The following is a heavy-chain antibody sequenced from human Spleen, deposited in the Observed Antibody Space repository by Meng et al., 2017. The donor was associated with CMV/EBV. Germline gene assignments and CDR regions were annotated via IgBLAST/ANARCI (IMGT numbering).Heavy chain of an antibody. V-gene: IGHV3-48*03. CDR1: GFTFDDYA. J-gene: IGHJ6*02. CDR2: ISSSGSTI. Sequence: GESLKISCAASGFTFDDYAIQWVRQAPGKGLEWVSYISSSGSTIYYADSVKGRFTISRDNAKNSLYLQMNSLRAEDTAVYYCAREQQRLLEWLPPTYYYYGMDVWGQGTTVTVSS. CDR3: AREQQRLLEWLPPTYYYYGMDV. D-gene: IGHD3-3*01.